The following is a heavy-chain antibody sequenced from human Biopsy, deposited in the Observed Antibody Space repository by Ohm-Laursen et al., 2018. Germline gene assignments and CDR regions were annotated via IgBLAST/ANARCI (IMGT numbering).Heavy chain of an antibody. CDR1: RFTFSGHA. CDR3: AKGRVGNSGSLDI. J-gene: IGHJ3*02. CDR2: INGGGGST. Sequence: GSLRLSCAASRFTFSGHAMSWVRQAPGKGLECVSIINGGGGSTWYSDPVKGRFTISRDNSQNTLYLQMNSLRAEDTAIYYCAKGRVGNSGSLDIWGHGTMVTVSS. V-gene: IGHV3-23*01. D-gene: IGHD1-1*01.